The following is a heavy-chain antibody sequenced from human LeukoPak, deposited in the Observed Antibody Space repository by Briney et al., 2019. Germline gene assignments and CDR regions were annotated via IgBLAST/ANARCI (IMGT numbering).Heavy chain of an antibody. CDR3: ARVILADYYYYYYMDV. V-gene: IGHV1-69*04. CDR1: GGTFSSYA. J-gene: IGHJ6*03. CDR2: IIPILGIA. Sequence: GASVKVSCKASGGTFSSYAISWVRQAPGQGLEWMGRIIPILGIANYAQKFQGRVTITADKSTSTAYMELSSLRSEDTAVYYCARVILADYYYYYYMDVWGKGTTVTVSS. D-gene: IGHD3-16*02.